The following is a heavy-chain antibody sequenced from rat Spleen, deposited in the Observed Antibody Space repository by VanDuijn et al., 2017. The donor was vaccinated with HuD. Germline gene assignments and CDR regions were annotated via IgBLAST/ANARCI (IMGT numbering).Heavy chain of an antibody. V-gene: IGHV5S23*01. CDR3: ARQAWGVNYFDY. CDR2: INSGGDNT. D-gene: IGHD5-1*01. Sequence: EVQLVEAGGGLVQPGRSLKLSCAASGFTFSTYDMAWVRQAPTRGLDWVASINSGGDNTYYRDSVKGRFTISRDNAKSTLYLQMDSLRSEDTATYYCARQAWGVNYFDYWGQGVMVTVSS. J-gene: IGHJ2*01. CDR1: GFTFSTYD.